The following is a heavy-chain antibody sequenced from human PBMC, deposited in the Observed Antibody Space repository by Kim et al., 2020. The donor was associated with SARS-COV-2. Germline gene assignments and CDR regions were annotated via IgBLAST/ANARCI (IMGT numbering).Heavy chain of an antibody. J-gene: IGHJ3*02. CDR2: VTGTGSKT. V-gene: IGHV3-23*01. D-gene: IGHD1-1*01. Sequence: GGSLRLSYAASGFTFSSYAMSWVRQAPGKGLEWVSSVTGTGSKTYYADSVRGRFTISRDNSKNALYVQMNSLRAEDTALYYCARQRGYDFDMWGQGTMVT. CDR3: ARQRGYDFDM. CDR1: GFTFSSYA.